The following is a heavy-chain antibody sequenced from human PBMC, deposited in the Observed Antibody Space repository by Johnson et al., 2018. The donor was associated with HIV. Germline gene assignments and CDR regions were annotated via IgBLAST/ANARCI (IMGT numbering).Heavy chain of an antibody. CDR1: GFSFSSYA. Sequence: QVQLVESGGGVVQPGRSLRLSCAASGFSFSSYAMHWVRQSPGKGLEWVAVISFDGGDKYYADSVKGRFTISRDNSKSTFFLQMNSLTPEDTGVYYCARDRGGIAEQSGAFDIWGQGTMVTVSS. V-gene: IGHV3-30*03. D-gene: IGHD6-13*01. J-gene: IGHJ3*02. CDR2: ISFDGGDK. CDR3: ARDRGGIAEQSGAFDI.